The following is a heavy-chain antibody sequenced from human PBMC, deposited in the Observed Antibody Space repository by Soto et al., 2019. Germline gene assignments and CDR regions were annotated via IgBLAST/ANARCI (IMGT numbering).Heavy chain of an antibody. V-gene: IGHV3-48*03. CDR1: GFTFSSYE. CDR2: ISSSGSTI. CDR3: ARPTMSGAFDI. J-gene: IGHJ3*02. Sequence: WGSLRLSCAASGFTFSSYEINWCRQAPGKGLEWVSYISSSGSTIYYADSVKGRFTISRDNAKNSLYLQMNSLRAEDTAVYYCARPTMSGAFDIWGQGTMVTVSS. D-gene: IGHD3-10*02.